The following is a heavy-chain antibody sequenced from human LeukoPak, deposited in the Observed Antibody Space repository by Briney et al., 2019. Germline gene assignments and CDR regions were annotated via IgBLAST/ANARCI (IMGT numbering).Heavy chain of an antibody. CDR1: GFTFSRYW. J-gene: IGHJ4*02. CDR2: MKHDGSEK. CDR3: ARGLLGYLAPDY. D-gene: IGHD2-21*01. Sequence: GGSLRLSCAASGFTFSRYWMAWVRQAPGKGLEWVASMKHDGSEKYYVDSVKGRFTISRDNANNSLYLQMNSLRAEDTAVYYCARGLLGYLAPDYWGQGTLVTVSS. V-gene: IGHV3-7*01.